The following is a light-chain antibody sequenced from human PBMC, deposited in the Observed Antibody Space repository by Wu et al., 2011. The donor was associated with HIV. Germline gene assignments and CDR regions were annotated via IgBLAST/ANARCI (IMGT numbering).Light chain of an antibody. Sequence: TLSCRASQIVSKMDLAWYQQKPGQAPRLLIYDASTRATGIPARFSGSGSGTEFTLTISSLQSEDFAVYYCQQYNNWPPWTFGQGTKVEMK. CDR1: QIVSKMD. J-gene: IGKJ1*01. V-gene: IGKV3-15*01. CDR2: DAS. CDR3: QQYNNWPPWT.